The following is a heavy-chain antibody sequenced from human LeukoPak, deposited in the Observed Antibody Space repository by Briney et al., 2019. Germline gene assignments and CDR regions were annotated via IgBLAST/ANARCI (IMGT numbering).Heavy chain of an antibody. Sequence: PSETLSLTCTVSGGSISSYYWSRIRQPPGKGLEWIGYIYYSGSTNYNPSLKSRVTISVDTSKNQFSLKLNSVTAADTAVYYCARDPRGGTSRDNWFDPWGQGTLVTVSS. V-gene: IGHV4-59*01. CDR3: ARDPRGGTSRDNWFDP. J-gene: IGHJ5*02. D-gene: IGHD1-1*01. CDR1: GGSISSYY. CDR2: IYYSGST.